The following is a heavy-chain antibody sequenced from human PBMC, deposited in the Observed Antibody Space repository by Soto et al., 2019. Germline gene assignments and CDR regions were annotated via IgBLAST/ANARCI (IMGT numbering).Heavy chain of an antibody. CDR1: GGSFRNYY. D-gene: IGHD6-19*01. J-gene: IGHJ3*01. CDR2: VNHSGEA. V-gene: IGHV4-34*01. Sequence: PSETLSLTCGVYGGSFRNYYWIWVRQPPGKGLEWIGEVNHSGEATYNPSLQSRVTISLDTSNNHFSLKMTSLTAADTAVYYCARGGSSDWQVAFDFWGQGTMVTVSS. CDR3: ARGGSSDWQVAFDF.